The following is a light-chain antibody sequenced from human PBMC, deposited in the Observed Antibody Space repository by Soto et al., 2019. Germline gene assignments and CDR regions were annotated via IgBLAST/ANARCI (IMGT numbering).Light chain of an antibody. CDR3: GSSIRGSAYV. Sequence: QSALTQPASVSGSPGQSITISCTGTSRDIGGYNYVSWYKQHPGEPPKLLIYDVTNRPSGISNRFSGSKSGNTASLTISGLQTDDEADYYCGSSIRGSAYVFGTGTKVTVL. J-gene: IGLJ1*01. CDR1: SRDIGGYNY. V-gene: IGLV2-14*03. CDR2: DVT.